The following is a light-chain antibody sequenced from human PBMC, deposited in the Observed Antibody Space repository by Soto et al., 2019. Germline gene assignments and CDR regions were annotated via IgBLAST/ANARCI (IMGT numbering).Light chain of an antibody. CDR1: QSVGRRY. CDR3: QYQGT. V-gene: IGKV3-20*01. CDR2: DTS. Sequence: IVLTQSPGTLSLSPGERATLSCRASQSVGRRYLAWYQQRPGQAPRLLIYDTSERASVIPDRFSGSGSGTDFTLTISRLVPEDFAVYYCQYQGTFGGGTKVEIK. J-gene: IGKJ4*01.